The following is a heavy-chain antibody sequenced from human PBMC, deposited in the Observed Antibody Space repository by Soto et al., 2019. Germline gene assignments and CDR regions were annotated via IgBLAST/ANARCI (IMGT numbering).Heavy chain of an antibody. J-gene: IGHJ4*02. V-gene: IGHV3-9*01. Sequence: GGSLRLSCAASGFTFDDYAMHWVRQAPGKGLEWVSGISWNSGSIGYADSVKGRFTISRDNAKNSLYLQMNSLRAEDTALYYCAKAPSPSMGPDYWGQGTLVTVSS. CDR3: AKAPSPSMGPDY. CDR2: ISWNSGSI. D-gene: IGHD2-8*01. CDR1: GFTFDDYA.